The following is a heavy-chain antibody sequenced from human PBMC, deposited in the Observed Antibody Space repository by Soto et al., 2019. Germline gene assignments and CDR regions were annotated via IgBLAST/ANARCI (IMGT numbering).Heavy chain of an antibody. CDR3: ARQRQLDSSSWYLTNWFDP. Sequence: SETLSLTCTVSGGYISSYYWSWIRQPPGKGLEWIGYIYYSGSTNYNPSLKSRVTISVDTSKNQFSLKLSSVTAADTAVYYCARQRQLDSSSWYLTNWFDPWGQGTLVTVSS. V-gene: IGHV4-59*08. J-gene: IGHJ5*02. CDR1: GGYISSYY. D-gene: IGHD6-13*01. CDR2: IYYSGST.